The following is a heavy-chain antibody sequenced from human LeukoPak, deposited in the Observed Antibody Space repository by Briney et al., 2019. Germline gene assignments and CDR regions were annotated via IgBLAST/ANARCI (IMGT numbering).Heavy chain of an antibody. Sequence: ASETLSLTCSVSGDSISYFYWSWIRQPPGKGLEWIEYIDYSGGTSYNPSLKSRVTISIDTSKNQFSLRLSSVAAADTAVYFCARGLSRTRRESDYWGQGTLVTVSS. CDR1: GDSISYFY. V-gene: IGHV4-59*01. D-gene: IGHD3-10*01. CDR2: IDYSGGT. J-gene: IGHJ4*02. CDR3: ARGLSRTRRESDY.